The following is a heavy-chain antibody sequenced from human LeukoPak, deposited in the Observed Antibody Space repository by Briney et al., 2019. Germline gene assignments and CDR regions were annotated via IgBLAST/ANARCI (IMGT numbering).Heavy chain of an antibody. J-gene: IGHJ3*02. V-gene: IGHV3-21*01. CDR3: ARGRTGTTAFDI. Sequence: GGSLRLSCAASGFTFSSYSMNWVRQAPGKGLEWVSSICSSSSYIYYADSVKGRFTISRDNAKNSLYLQMNSLRAEDTAVYYCARGRTGTTAFDIWGQGTMVTVSS. CDR2: ICSSSSYI. D-gene: IGHD1-7*01. CDR1: GFTFSSYS.